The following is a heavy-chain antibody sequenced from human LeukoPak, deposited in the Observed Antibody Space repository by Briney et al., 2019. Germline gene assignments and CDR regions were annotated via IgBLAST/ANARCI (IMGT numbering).Heavy chain of an antibody. CDR3: ARALGHYYDSSSYPSYWYFDL. D-gene: IGHD3-22*01. CDR1: GGPFSSYA. CDR2: IIPIFGIA. J-gene: IGHJ2*01. Sequence: SVKVSCKASGGPFSSYAISWVPQAPGQGLEWMGRIIPIFGIASCAQKFQGTVTITAHKSTSTAYMELSSLRSEDTAVYYCARALGHYYDSSSYPSYWYFDLWGRGTLVTVSS. V-gene: IGHV1-69*04.